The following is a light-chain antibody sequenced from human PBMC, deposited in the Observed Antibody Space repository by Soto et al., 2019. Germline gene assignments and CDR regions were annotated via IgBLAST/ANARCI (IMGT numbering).Light chain of an antibody. CDR3: QQFNDYPLT. V-gene: IGKV1-9*01. CDR2: GAS. Sequence: DIQLTQSPSCLSASVGDRVTITCRASQAISSYLAWYQQKPGKPPKLLIYGASTLQSDVPSRFSGSGSGTEFTLTVSSLQAEDSATYYCQQFNDYPLTFGGGTKVDIK. J-gene: IGKJ4*01. CDR1: QAISSY.